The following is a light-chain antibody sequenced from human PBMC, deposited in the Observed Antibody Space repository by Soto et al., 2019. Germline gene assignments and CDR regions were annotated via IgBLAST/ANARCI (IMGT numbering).Light chain of an antibody. Sequence: SALTQPASANGSPGRSVTISYTGTSSDVGGYNYVSWFQQHPGKAPKLMIYEVNKRPSGVPDRFSGSKSGNTASLTVSGLQAEDEADYYCSSYAGSNKVFGTGTKVTVL. CDR2: EVN. CDR3: SSYAGSNKV. V-gene: IGLV2-8*01. CDR1: SSDVGGYNY. J-gene: IGLJ1*01.